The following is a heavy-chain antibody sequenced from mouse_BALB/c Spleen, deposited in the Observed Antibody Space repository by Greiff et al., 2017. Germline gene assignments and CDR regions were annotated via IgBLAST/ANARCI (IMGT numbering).Heavy chain of an antibody. J-gene: IGHJ4*01. CDR3: ARQSITTAYYAMDY. D-gene: IGHD1-2*01. CDR1: GFSLTSYG. CDR2: IWSDGST. Sequence: VKLVESGPDLVAPSQSLSITCTVSGFSLTSYGVHWVRQPPGKGLEWLVVIWSDGSTTYNSALKSRLSISKDNSKSQVFLKMNSLQTDDTAMYYCARQSITTAYYAMDYWGQGTSVTVSS. V-gene: IGHV2-6-2*01.